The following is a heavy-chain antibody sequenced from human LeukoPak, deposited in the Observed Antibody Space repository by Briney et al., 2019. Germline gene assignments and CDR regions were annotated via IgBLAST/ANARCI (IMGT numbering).Heavy chain of an antibody. V-gene: IGHV1-8*01. CDR1: GYTFTTYD. CDR3: ARGRGSGHKENWFDP. CDR2: MNPNSGNT. D-gene: IGHD6-19*01. J-gene: IGHJ5*02. Sequence: GASVKVSCKASGYTFTTYDINWVRQATGQGLEWMGWMNPNSGNTGYTQKFQGRVTMTRNTAISTAYMELSSLRSEDTAVYYCARGRGSGHKENWFDPWGQGTLVTVSS.